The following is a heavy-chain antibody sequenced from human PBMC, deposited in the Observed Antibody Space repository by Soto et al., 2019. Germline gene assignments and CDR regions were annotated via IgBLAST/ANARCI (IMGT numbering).Heavy chain of an antibody. CDR1: GGSISSSNW. J-gene: IGHJ6*02. V-gene: IGHV4-4*02. CDR2: IYHSGST. CDR3: ARDQVLLWFGEYREGMDV. D-gene: IGHD3-10*01. Sequence: QVQLQESGPGLVKPSGTLSLTCAVSGGSISSSNWWSWVRQPPGKGLEWIGEIYHSGSTNYNPSLKGRVTISVDKSKTQFSLKLSSVTAADTAVYYCARDQVLLWFGEYREGMDVWGQGTTVTVSS.